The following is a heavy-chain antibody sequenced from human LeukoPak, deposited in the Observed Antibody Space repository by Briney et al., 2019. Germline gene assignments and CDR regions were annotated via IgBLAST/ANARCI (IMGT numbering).Heavy chain of an antibody. CDR1: GFTVSNNY. Sequence: GGSLRLSCAATGFTVSNNYKTWVRQAPGKGLEWVSLIYDSGATFYADSVKGRFTISRDNAKNSLFLQMNSLRAEDTAIYYCTTDTWYSAGHWGQGTLVTVSS. V-gene: IGHV3-53*01. J-gene: IGHJ4*02. CDR2: IYDSGAT. D-gene: IGHD2-15*01. CDR3: TTDTWYSAGH.